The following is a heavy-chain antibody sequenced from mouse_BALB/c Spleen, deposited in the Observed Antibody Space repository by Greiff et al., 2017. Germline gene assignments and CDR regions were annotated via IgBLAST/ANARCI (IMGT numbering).Heavy chain of an antibody. D-gene: IGHD2-12*01. J-gene: IGHJ3*01. V-gene: IGHV5-17*02. Sequence: EVQVVESGGGLVQPGGSRKLSCAASGYTFSSYGMHWVRQAPEKGLEWVAYISSGSSTTYYADTVKGRFTISRDNPTNTLFLQMTSLRSEDTAFSYAASAHDCYDGFAYWGQGTLVTVSA. CDR3: ASAHDCYDGFAY. CDR2: ISSGSSTT. CDR1: GYTFSSYG.